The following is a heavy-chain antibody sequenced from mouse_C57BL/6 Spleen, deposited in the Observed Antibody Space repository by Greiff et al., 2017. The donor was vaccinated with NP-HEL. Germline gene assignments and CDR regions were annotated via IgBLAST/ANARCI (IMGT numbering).Heavy chain of an antibody. V-gene: IGHV5-9-1*02. J-gene: IGHJ4*01. CDR1: GFTFSSYA. CDR2: ISSGGDYI. Sequence: DVMLVESGEGLVKPGGSLKLSCAASGFTFSSYAMSWVRQTPEKRLEWVAYISSGGDYIYYADTVKGRFTISRDNARNTLSLQMSSLKSEDTAMYYCTRDDGDVDYAMDYWGQGTSVTVSS. CDR3: TRDDGDVDYAMDY. D-gene: IGHD3-3*01.